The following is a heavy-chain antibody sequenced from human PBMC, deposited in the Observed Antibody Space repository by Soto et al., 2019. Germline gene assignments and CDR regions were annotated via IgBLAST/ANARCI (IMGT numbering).Heavy chain of an antibody. J-gene: IGHJ6*02. CDR1: GGSISSYY. D-gene: IGHD6-19*01. CDR3: ARNSGSGWEYYYYGMDV. Sequence: SETLSLTCTVSGGSISSYYWSWIRQPPGKGLEWIGYIYYSGSTNYNPSLKSRVTISVDTSKNQFSLKLSSVTAADTAVYYCARNSGSGWEYYYYGMDVWGQGTTVTVSS. V-gene: IGHV4-59*01. CDR2: IYYSGST.